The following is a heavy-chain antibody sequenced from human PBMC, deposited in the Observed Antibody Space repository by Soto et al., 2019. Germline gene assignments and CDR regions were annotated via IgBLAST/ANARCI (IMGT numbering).Heavy chain of an antibody. CDR2: IYYSGST. V-gene: IGHV4-31*03. D-gene: IGHD6-19*01. CDR1: GGSISSGGYY. CDR3: ARDGSGWSFDY. Sequence: QVQLQESGPGLVKPSQTLSLTCTVSGGSISSGGYYWSWIRQHPGKGLEWIGYIYYSGSTYYNPSLKSXXTXSXXTSKNQFSLKLSSVTAADTAVYYCARDGSGWSFDYWGQGTLVTVSS. J-gene: IGHJ4*02.